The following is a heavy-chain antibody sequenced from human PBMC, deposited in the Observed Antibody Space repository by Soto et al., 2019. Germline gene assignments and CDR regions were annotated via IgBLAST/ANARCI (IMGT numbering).Heavy chain of an antibody. J-gene: IGHJ6*02. CDR3: VRDQLILPADDFYYGVDV. CDR2: IKQDGGEK. V-gene: IGHV3-7*03. Sequence: EVQLVESGGGSVQPGESLRLSCVASGFSFNMYWISWIRQAPGKGLEWVARIKQDGGEKYYVDSVKGRFTVSRDNAKNSLHLQLHSVSADDAGIYYCVRDQLILPADDFYYGVDVWGQGTTVTVSS. CDR1: GFSFNMYW.